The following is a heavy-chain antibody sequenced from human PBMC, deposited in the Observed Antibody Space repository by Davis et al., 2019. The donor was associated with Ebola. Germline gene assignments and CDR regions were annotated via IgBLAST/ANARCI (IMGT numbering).Heavy chain of an antibody. Sequence: PGGSLRLSCAASGFTVSSYSMNWVRQAPGKGLEWVSSISSSSSYIYYADSVKGRFTISRDNAKNSLYLQMNSLRAEDTAVYYCAREDGIAGYYYGMDVWGQGITVTVSS. CDR3: AREDGIAGYYYGMDV. CDR1: GFTVSSYS. D-gene: IGHD6-13*01. V-gene: IGHV3-21*01. J-gene: IGHJ6*02. CDR2: ISSSSSYI.